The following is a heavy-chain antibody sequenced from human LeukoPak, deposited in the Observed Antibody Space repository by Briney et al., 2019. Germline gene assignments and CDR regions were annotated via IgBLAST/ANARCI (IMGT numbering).Heavy chain of an antibody. CDR3: ATAPYGSGSEPFDY. CDR2: FDPEDGET. D-gene: IGHD3-10*01. V-gene: IGHV1-24*01. CDR1: GYTLTELS. Sequence: GASVKVSCKVSGYTLTELSMHWVRQARGKGLEWMGGFDPEDGETIYAQKFQGRVTMTEDTSTDTAYMELSSLRSEDTAVYYCATAPYGSGSEPFDYWGQGTLVTVSS. J-gene: IGHJ4*02.